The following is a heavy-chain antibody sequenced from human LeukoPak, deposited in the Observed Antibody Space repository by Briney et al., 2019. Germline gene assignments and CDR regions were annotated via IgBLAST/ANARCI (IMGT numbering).Heavy chain of an antibody. CDR3: ARGGRLLWFGELLVDQGINWGMDV. CDR2: ISSSSSYI. V-gene: IGHV3-21*01. D-gene: IGHD3-10*01. Sequence: PGGSLRLSCAASGFTFSTYTMNWVRQAPGKGLEWISCISSSSSYIYYADSVKGRFTISRDNAKNSLYLQMNSLRAEDTAVYYCARGGRLLWFGELLVDQGINWGMDVWGQGTTVTVSS. J-gene: IGHJ6*02. CDR1: GFTFSTYT.